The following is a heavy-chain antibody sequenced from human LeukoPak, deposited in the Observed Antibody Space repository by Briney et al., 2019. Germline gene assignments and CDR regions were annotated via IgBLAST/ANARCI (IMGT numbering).Heavy chain of an antibody. D-gene: IGHD3-10*01. CDR1: GYTFTGYY. Sequence: ASVKVSCRASGYTFTGYYMHWVRQAPGHGLEWMGWINPNSGGTNYAQKFQGRVTMTRDTSISTAYMELSRLRSDDTAVYYCAIGLYGSGVVFDYWGQGTLVTVSS. CDR3: AIGLYGSGVVFDY. CDR2: INPNSGGT. V-gene: IGHV1-2*02. J-gene: IGHJ4*02.